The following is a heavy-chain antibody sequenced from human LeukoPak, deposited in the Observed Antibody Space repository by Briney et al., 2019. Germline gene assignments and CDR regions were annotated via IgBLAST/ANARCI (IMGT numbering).Heavy chain of an antibody. J-gene: IGHJ4*02. CDR3: ARVLSIAARSSFDY. D-gene: IGHD6-6*01. CDR2: IYYSGST. V-gene: IGHV4-31*11. CDR1: GGSISSGGYY. Sequence: SETLSLTCAVSGGSISSGGYYWSWIRQHPGKGLEWIGYIYYSGSTYHNPSLKSRVTISVDTSKNQFSLKLSSVTAADTAVYYCARVLSIAARSSFDYWGQGTLVTVSS.